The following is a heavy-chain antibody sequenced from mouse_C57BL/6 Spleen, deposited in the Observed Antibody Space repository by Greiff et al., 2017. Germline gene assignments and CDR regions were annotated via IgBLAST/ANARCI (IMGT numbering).Heavy chain of an antibody. J-gene: IGHJ4*01. V-gene: IGHV1-78*01. CDR2: IYPRDGST. CDR3: ARAEYYGSSLYYSMDY. CDR1: GYTFTDHT. Sequence: VKLQESDAELVKPGASVKISCKVSGYTFTDHTIHWMKQRPEQGLEWIGYIYPRDGSTKYNETFKGKATLTAYKSSSTAYLPLNSLTSDDSAFYFCARAEYYGSSLYYSMDYWGQGTSVTVSS. D-gene: IGHD1-1*01.